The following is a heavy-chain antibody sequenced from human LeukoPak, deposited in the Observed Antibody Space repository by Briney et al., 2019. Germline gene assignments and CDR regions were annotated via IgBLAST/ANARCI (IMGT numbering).Heavy chain of an antibody. CDR3: ARSVSGDYDGDY. D-gene: IGHD4-17*01. CDR2: MNPNSGNT. V-gene: IGHV1-8*01. CDR1: GYTFTSYD. J-gene: IGHJ4*02. Sequence: ASVKVSCKASGYTFTSYDINWVRQATGQGLEWMGWMNPNSGNTGYAQKFQGRVTMTRNTTISTAYMELSSLRSEDTAVYYCARSVSGDYDGDYWGQGTLVTVSS.